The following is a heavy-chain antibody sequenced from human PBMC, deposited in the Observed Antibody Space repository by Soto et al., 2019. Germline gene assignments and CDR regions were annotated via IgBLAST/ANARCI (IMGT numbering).Heavy chain of an antibody. CDR1: GFTFSSYS. D-gene: IGHD6-13*01. CDR2: ISSSSSTI. Sequence: EVQLVESGGGLVQPGGSLRLSCAASGFTFSSYSMNWVRQAQGKGLEWVSYISSSSSTIYYADSVKGRFTISRDNAKNSLYLQMNSLRDEDTAVYYCARDRLYSSSWSTFFDYWGQGTLVTVSS. CDR3: ARDRLYSSSWSTFFDY. J-gene: IGHJ4*02. V-gene: IGHV3-48*02.